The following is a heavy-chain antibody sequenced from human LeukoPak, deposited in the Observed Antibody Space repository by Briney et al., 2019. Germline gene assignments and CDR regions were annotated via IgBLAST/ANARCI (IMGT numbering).Heavy chain of an antibody. Sequence: SQTLSLTCTVSGGSISSGSYYWSWIRQPAGKGLEWIGRIYTSGSTNYNPSLKSRVTISVDTSKNQFSLKLSSVTAADTAVYYCARDIGYSSSYPGYRGQGTLVTVSS. J-gene: IGHJ4*02. V-gene: IGHV4-61*02. CDR1: GGSISSGSYY. D-gene: IGHD6-6*01. CDR2: IYTSGST. CDR3: ARDIGYSSSYPGY.